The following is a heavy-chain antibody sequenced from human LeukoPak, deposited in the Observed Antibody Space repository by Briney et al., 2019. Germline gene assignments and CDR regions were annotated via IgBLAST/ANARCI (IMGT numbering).Heavy chain of an antibody. Sequence: TGGSLRLSCAASGFTFSSYGMHWVRQAPGKGLEWVAVISYDGGNKYYADSVKGRFTISRDNSKNTLYLQMNSLRTEDTAVYYCAKDRSYRRVGATLDWGQGTLVTVSS. V-gene: IGHV3-30*18. CDR3: AKDRSYRRVGATLD. CDR1: GFTFSSYG. J-gene: IGHJ4*02. D-gene: IGHD1-26*01. CDR2: ISYDGGNK.